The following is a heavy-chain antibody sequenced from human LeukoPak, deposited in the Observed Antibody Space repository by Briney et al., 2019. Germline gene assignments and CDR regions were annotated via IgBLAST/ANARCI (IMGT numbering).Heavy chain of an antibody. CDR1: GYTFTIYD. V-gene: IGHV1-69*04. CDR2: IIPILGIA. D-gene: IGHD6-13*01. CDR3: ARVGASLVPGGYFDY. J-gene: IGHJ4*02. Sequence: SVKVSCKASGYTFTIYDINWVRQAPGQGLEWMGRIIPILGIANYAQKFQGRVTITADKSTSTAYMELSSLRSEDTAVYYCARVGASLVPGGYFDYWGQGTLVTVSS.